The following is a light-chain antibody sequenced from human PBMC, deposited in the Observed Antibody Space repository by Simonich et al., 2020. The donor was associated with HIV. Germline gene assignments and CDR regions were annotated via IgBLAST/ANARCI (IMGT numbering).Light chain of an antibody. CDR1: QSIIYSSNNKKD. J-gene: IGKJ2*01. CDR2: CAS. V-gene: IGKV4-1*01. Sequence: DIVMTQSPDSRAVSLCGRATINCNSSQSIIYSSNNKKDLDWYQQKPRQPPKLLIYCASTRVSAAPDLFSGSGYVTDFTLTISSLQAEDVAVYYCQEYYNTPHTFGQGTKLEIK. CDR3: QEYYNTPHT.